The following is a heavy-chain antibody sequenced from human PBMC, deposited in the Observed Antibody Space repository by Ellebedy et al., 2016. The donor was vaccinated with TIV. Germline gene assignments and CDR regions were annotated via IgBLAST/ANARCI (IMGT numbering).Heavy chain of an antibody. CDR2: IYTDDST. V-gene: IGHV3-66*01. Sequence: GESLKISCAASKFTVSYNYMNWVRQAPGKGPEWASGIYTDDSTYYADSVKGRFTISRDNSKNTLYLQMNSLRTEDTAVYYCARASFYDVDLSGWYFDLWGRGTLITVSS. CDR1: KFTVSYNY. CDR3: ARASFYDVDLSGWYFDL. D-gene: IGHD3-16*01. J-gene: IGHJ2*01.